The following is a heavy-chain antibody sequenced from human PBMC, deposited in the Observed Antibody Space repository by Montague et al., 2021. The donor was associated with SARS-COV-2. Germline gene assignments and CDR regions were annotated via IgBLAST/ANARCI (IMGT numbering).Heavy chain of an antibody. CDR1: GSSISSGYY. Sequence: SETLSLTCTVSGSSISSGYYWGCIRQPPGKGLEWIVSIYHSGSTXXNPSLKSRVTISVDTSKNQFSLKLISVTAADTAVYYCARESYDYGSGSYQRWFDPWGQGTPVTVSS. J-gene: IGHJ5*02. CDR2: IYHSGST. D-gene: IGHD3-10*01. CDR3: ARESYDYGSGSYQRWFDP. V-gene: IGHV4-38-2*02.